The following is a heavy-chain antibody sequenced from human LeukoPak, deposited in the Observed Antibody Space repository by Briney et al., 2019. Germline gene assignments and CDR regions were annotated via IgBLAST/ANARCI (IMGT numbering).Heavy chain of an antibody. V-gene: IGHV1-18*01. Sequence: ASVKVSCKASGYTFTCYGISWVRQAPGQGLEWMGWISAYNGNTNYAQKLQGRVTMTTDTSTSTAYMELRSLRSDDTAVYYCAREVDYGDFTAFDIWGQGTMVTVSS. CDR2: ISAYNGNT. J-gene: IGHJ3*02. D-gene: IGHD4-17*01. CDR1: GYTFTCYG. CDR3: AREVDYGDFTAFDI.